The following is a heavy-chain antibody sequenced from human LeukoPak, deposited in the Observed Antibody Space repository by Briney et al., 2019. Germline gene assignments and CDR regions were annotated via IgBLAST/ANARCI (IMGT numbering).Heavy chain of an antibody. Sequence: SETLSLTCTVSGASISDHYWSWIRQPPGKGLEWLGYAHNSGSTNYNSSLGSRLTISIDTSKNQFSLKLSSVTAADTAVYYCARDPKDFYDTSNYLYFDYWGRGTLVTVSS. J-gene: IGHJ4*02. CDR3: ARDPKDFYDTSNYLYFDY. CDR2: AHNSGST. D-gene: IGHD3-22*01. V-gene: IGHV4-59*11. CDR1: GASISDHY.